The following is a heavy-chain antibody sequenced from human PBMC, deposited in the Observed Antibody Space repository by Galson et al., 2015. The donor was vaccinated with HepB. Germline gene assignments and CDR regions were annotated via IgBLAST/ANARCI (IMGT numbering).Heavy chain of an antibody. D-gene: IGHD3-10*01. CDR1: GFTFGDYA. J-gene: IGHJ4*02. Sequence: SLRLSCASSGFTFGDYAMNWVRQAPGKGQEWVAFIRTETYGGTTEYAASVKGRFTIFRDDSNSIAYLQMNSLKIADTAVYYCTRDLGYFYGSGSDYWGQGTLVTVSS. V-gene: IGHV3-49*04. CDR3: TRDLGYFYGSGSDY. CDR2: IRTETYGGTT.